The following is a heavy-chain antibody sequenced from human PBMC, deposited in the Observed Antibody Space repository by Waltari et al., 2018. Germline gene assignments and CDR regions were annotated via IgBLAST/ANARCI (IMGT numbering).Heavy chain of an antibody. CDR2: INHSGST. D-gene: IGHD5-12*01. J-gene: IGHJ4*02. CDR1: GGSFSGYY. CDR3: ASYPRPRDGYISDY. Sequence: LLKPSETLSLTCAVYGGSFSGYYWSWIRQPPGKGLEWIGEINHSGSTNYNPSLKSRVTISVDTSKNQFSLKLSSVTAADTAVYYCASYPRPRDGYISDYWGQGTLVTVSS. V-gene: IGHV4-34*01.